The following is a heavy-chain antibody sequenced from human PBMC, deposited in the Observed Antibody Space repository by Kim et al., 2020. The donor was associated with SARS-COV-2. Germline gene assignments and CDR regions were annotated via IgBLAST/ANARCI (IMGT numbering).Heavy chain of an antibody. V-gene: IGHV4-59*01. CDR2: IYYSGST. CDR1: GGSISSYY. J-gene: IGHJ6*02. CDR3: ARELNPYGMDV. Sequence: SETLSLTCTVSGGSISSYYWSWIRQPPGKGLEWIGYIYYSGSTKYNPSLKSRVTISVDTSKNQFSLKLSSVTAADTAVYYCARELNPYGMDVWGQGTTVTVSS.